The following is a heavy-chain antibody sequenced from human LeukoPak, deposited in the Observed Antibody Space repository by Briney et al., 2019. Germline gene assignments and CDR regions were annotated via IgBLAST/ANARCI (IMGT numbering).Heavy chain of an antibody. V-gene: IGHV4-59*01. CDR1: GGSINSYC. CDR3: ATERDSSSFDAFDF. D-gene: IGHD3-22*01. Sequence: APSLSLTGTVSGGSINSYCWGWTRQPPRKELEWIGCIYSTGSTNSNPSLKSRVTISADKSKNNFSLNQSSVTAADTAVDYCATERDSSSFDAFDFWGQGTMVTVSS. J-gene: IGHJ3*01. CDR2: IYSTGST.